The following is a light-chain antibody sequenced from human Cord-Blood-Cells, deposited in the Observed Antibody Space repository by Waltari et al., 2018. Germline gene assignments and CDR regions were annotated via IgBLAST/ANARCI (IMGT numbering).Light chain of an antibody. V-gene: IGKV2-28*01. J-gene: IGKJ2*01. CDR2: LGF. CDR3: MQALQTPYT. CDR1: QSLLHSNGYNY. Sequence: DIVMTQSPLSLPVTPGEPASISCRLSQSLLHSNGYNYLDWYLQKPGQPPQFLIYLGFNRASGVPDRFSGSGSGTDFTLKISRVEAEDVGVYYCMQALQTPYTFGQGTKLEIK.